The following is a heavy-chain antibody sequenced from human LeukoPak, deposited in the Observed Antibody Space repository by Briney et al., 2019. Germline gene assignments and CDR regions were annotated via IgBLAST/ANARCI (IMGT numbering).Heavy chain of an antibody. V-gene: IGHV3-23*01. CDR2: IGGGGRDT. CDR1: GFTFSTYA. D-gene: IGHD4/OR15-4a*01. CDR3: AKNRGANYYNYYMDV. J-gene: IGHJ6*03. Sequence: GGSLRLSCAASGFTFSTYAMSWVRQGPGKGLEWLSTIGGGGRDTFYADSVKGRFTVSRDNSKNTLYLQMSSLRAEDTAVYFCAKNRGANYYNYYMDVWGKGTTVTVSS.